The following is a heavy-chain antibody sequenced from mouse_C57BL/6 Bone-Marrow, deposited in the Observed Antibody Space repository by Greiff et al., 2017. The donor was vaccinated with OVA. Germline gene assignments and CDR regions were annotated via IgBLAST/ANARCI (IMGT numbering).Heavy chain of an antibody. CDR1: GYTFTSYW. J-gene: IGHJ1*03. CDR2: IHPNRGST. D-gene: IGHD1-1*01. Sequence: VQLQQPGAELVKPGASVKLSCKASGYTFTSYWLHWVKQRPGQGLEWIGMIHPNRGSTNYNEKFKSKATLTVDKSSSTAYMQLSSLTSEDSAVYYGASNYGSSYWYFDVWGTGTTVTVSS. V-gene: IGHV1-64*01. CDR3: ASNYGSSYWYFDV.